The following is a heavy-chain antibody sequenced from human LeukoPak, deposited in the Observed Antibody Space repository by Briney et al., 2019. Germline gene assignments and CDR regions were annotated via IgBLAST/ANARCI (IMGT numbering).Heavy chain of an antibody. Sequence: GESLKISCKGSGYNFDSEWIGWVRQMPGKGLEWMGIIYPDDFDTRYSPSFRGQVTVSVDKSISTAYLQWSSLKASDTAMSYCVSFPVGATLHSWGLGTLVTVSS. CDR1: GYNFDSEW. J-gene: IGHJ4*02. CDR2: IYPDDFDT. V-gene: IGHV5-51*01. D-gene: IGHD1-26*01. CDR3: VSFPVGATLHS.